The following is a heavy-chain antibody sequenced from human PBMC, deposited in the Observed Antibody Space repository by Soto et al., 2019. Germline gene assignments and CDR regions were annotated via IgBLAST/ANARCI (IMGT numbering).Heavy chain of an antibody. D-gene: IGHD3-10*01. CDR3: AKNSGWFNT. Sequence: EFQVMQSGGGLVQPGGSLRLACAASGFSFSTPDMSWVRQAPGKGLEWVSTIGGGGETTYYADSVKGRFTISRDNSKNTVYLQMDGLRVDDTALYYCAKNSGWFNTWGQGDLVTVSS. CDR2: IGGGGETT. CDR1: GFSFSTPD. J-gene: IGHJ5*02. V-gene: IGHV3-23*01.